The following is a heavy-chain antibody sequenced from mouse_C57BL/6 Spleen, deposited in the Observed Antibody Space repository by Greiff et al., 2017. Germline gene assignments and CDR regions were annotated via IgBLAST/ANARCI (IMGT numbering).Heavy chain of an antibody. CDR3: EGGDWFAY. Sequence: VQLQQSGPELVKPGASVKISCKASGYAFSSSWMNWVKQRPGKGLEWIGRIYPGDGDTNYNGKFKGKATLTADKSSSTAYMQLSSLTSEDSAVYFCEGGDWFAYWGQGTLVTVSA. J-gene: IGHJ3*01. V-gene: IGHV1-82*01. CDR1: GYAFSSSW. CDR2: IYPGDGDT.